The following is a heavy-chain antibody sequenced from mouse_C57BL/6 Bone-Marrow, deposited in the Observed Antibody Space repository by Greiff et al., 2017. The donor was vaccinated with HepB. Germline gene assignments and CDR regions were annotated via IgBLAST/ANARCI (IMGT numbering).Heavy chain of an antibody. CDR3: AGDFIYYSYDRLAY. Sequence: EVQLVESGGGLVKPGGSLKLSCAASGFTFSSYAMSWVRQTPEKRLEWVATISDGGSYNYYPDNVTGRFTISSDNAKNNLYLQMSHLKYEDTAMYYCAGDFIYYSYDRLAYWGQGTLVTVSA. J-gene: IGHJ3*01. CDR2: ISDGGSYN. D-gene: IGHD2-12*01. CDR1: GFTFSSYA. V-gene: IGHV5-4*01.